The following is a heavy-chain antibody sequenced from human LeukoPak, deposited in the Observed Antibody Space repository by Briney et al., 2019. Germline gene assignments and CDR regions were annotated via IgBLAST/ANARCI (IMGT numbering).Heavy chain of an antibody. CDR2: IYYGGST. CDR1: GDSISSSSYF. CDR3: ARGVGAAPQ. J-gene: IGHJ4*02. D-gene: IGHD1-26*01. V-gene: IGHV4-39*07. Sequence: SETLSLTCTVSGDSISSSSYFWGWIRQPPGKGLEWIGSIYYGGSTYYNPSLKSRVTISVDTSKNQFSLKLRSVAAADTAVYYCARGVGAAPQWGQGTLVTVSS.